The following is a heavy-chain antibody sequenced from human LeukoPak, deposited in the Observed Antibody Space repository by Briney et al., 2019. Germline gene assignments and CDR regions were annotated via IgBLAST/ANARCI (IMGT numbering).Heavy chain of an antibody. D-gene: IGHD1-26*01. V-gene: IGHV3-23*01. CDR2: LSGSGGNT. CDR3: AKGSVGATFDY. J-gene: IGHJ4*02. Sequence: GGSLRLSCAASGFTFSSYAMSWVRQAPGKGLEWFSALSGSGGNTYYADSVKGRFTISRDNSKNTLYLQMNSLRAEDTAVYYCAKGSVGATFDYWGQGTLVTVTS. CDR1: GFTFSSYA.